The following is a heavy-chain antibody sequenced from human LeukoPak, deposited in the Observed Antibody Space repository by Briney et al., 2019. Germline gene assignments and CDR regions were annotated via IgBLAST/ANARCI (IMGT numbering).Heavy chain of an antibody. CDR3: TRSAYCTGGTCYSKTFDY. CDR2: IRFDGSHK. V-gene: IGHV3-30*02. D-gene: IGHD2-15*01. Sequence: GGSLRLSCAASGFNFRNYAMHWVRQAPGKEPEWVALIRFDGSHKYYADSVEGRFTISRDNSRDTLSLQMSSPRAEDTAVYYCTRSAYCTGGTCYSKTFDYWGRGTLVTVSS. CDR1: GFNFRNYA. J-gene: IGHJ4*02.